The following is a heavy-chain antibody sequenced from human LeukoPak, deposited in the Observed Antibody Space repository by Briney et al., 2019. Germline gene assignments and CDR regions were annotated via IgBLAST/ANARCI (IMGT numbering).Heavy chain of an antibody. J-gene: IGHJ3*02. CDR2: ISVSGGST. CDR1: GFTFSSYA. V-gene: IGHV3-23*01. CDR3: ASRRGSYHTGAFDI. Sequence: PGGSLRLSCAASGFTFSSYAMSWVRQAPGKGLEWVSAISVSGGSTYYADSVKGRFTISRDNSKNTLYLQMNSLRAEDTAVYYCASRRGSYHTGAFDIWGQGTMVTVSS. D-gene: IGHD1-26*01.